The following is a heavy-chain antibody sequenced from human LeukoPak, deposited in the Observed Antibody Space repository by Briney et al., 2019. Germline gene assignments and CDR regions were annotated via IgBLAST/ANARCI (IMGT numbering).Heavy chain of an antibody. J-gene: IGHJ5*02. CDR2: IYYSGST. CDR1: GGSISSGGYY. CDR3: ARGRGAATRWFDP. Sequence: SETLSLTCTVSGGSISSGGYYWSWIRQHPGKGLEWIGYIYYSGSTYYNPSLKSRVTISVDTSKNQFSLKLSSVTAADTAVYYCARGRGAATRWFDPWGQGTLVTVSS. D-gene: IGHD2-15*01. V-gene: IGHV4-31*03.